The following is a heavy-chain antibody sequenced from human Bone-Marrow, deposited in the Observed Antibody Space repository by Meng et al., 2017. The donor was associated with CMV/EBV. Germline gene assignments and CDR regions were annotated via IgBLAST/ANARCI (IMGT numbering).Heavy chain of an antibody. Sequence: GGSLRLSCAASGFTFSSYSMNWVRQAPGKGLEWVSSISSSSSYIYYADSVKGRFTISRDNAKNSLYLQMNSLRAEDTAVYYCARDRSSYDFWSGYHTYYYYYGMYVWGQGTTVTVSS. D-gene: IGHD3-3*01. CDR1: GFTFSSYS. V-gene: IGHV3-21*01. CDR2: ISSSSSYI. J-gene: IGHJ6*02. CDR3: ARDRSSYDFWSGYHTYYYYYGMYV.